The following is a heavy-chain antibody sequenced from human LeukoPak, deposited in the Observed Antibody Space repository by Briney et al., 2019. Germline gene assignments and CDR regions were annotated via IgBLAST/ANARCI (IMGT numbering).Heavy chain of an antibody. CDR2: YPGDSDT. V-gene: IGHV5-51*01. CDR3: ASSGRYGGPDAFDI. D-gene: IGHD4-23*01. J-gene: IGHJ3*02. Sequence: YPGDSDTRYSPSFQGQVTISADKSISTAYLQWSSLKASDTAMYYCASSGRYGGPDAFDIWGQGTMVTVSS.